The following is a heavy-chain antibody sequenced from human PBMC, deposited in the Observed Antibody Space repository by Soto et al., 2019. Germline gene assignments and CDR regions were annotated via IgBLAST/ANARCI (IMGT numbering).Heavy chain of an antibody. CDR2: ISHDGSRK. CDR1: GFAFNIYG. CDR3: VKDYGIAVAGAEIVLDV. J-gene: IGHJ4*02. D-gene: IGHD6-19*01. Sequence: QVHLVESGGGVGQAGRSLRLSCSASGFAFNIYGVHWVRQAPGKGLEWVAVISHDGSRKYYADSVKGRVTISRDNSKNTLYMQMNRLRVDDTAVYYCVKDYGIAVAGAEIVLDVWGQGTLVSVSS. V-gene: IGHV3-30*18.